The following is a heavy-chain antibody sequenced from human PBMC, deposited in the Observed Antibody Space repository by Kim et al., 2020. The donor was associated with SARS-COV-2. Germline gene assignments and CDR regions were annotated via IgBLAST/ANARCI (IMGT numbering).Heavy chain of an antibody. J-gene: IGHJ4*01. CDR1: GFTFSSYS. D-gene: IGHD3-3*01. V-gene: IGHV3-21*01. CDR3: AREGRSTSFVVGIPKDY. CDR2: ISSNSSNI. Sequence: GGSLRLSCAASGFTFSSYSMNWVRQAPGKGLEWVSSISSNSSNIYYADSVKGRFTISRDNAKNTLYLQMNSLRAEDTAVYYCAREGRSTSFVVGIPKDY.